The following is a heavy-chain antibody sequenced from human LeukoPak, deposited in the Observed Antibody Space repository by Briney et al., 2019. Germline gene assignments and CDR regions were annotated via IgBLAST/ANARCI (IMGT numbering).Heavy chain of an antibody. CDR2: IYTRGST. J-gene: IGHJ5*02. CDR1: GGSISSGSYY. D-gene: IGHD4-11*01. CDR3: ARADYSNYRWFDP. V-gene: IGHV4-61*02. Sequence: SQTLSLTCTVSGGSISSGSYYWSWIRQPAGKGLEWIGRIYTRGSTNYNPSLKSRVTISVDTSKNQFSPKLSSVTAADTAVYYCARADYSNYRWFDPWGQGTLVTVSS.